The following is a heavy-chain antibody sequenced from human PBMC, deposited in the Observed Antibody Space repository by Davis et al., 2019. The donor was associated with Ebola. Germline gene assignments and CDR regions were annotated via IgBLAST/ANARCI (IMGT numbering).Heavy chain of an antibody. V-gene: IGHV1-69*11. CDR3: ARDHPDYGDYGGADY. CDR2: IIPILGTA. CDR1: GGTFSSYA. D-gene: IGHD4-17*01. Sequence: AASVKVSCKASGGTFSSYAISWVRQAPGQGLEWMGRIIPILGTANYAQKFQGRVTITADESTSTAYMELSSLRSEDTAVYYCARDHPDYGDYGGADYWGQGTLVTVSS. J-gene: IGHJ4*02.